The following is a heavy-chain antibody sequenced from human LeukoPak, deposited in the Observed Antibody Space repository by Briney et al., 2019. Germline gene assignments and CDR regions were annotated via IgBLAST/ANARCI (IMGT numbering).Heavy chain of an antibody. J-gene: IGHJ6*03. Sequence: GGSLRLSCAASGFTFSSYEMNWVRQAPGKGLEWVSYISSSGSFIYYADSVQGRFTISRDNSKNTLYLQMNSLRAEDTAVYYCAKTYSSSRAHYYYYYYMDVWGKGTTVTISS. CDR3: AKTYSSSRAHYYYYYYMDV. CDR1: GFTFSSYE. D-gene: IGHD6-13*01. V-gene: IGHV3-48*03. CDR2: ISSSGSFI.